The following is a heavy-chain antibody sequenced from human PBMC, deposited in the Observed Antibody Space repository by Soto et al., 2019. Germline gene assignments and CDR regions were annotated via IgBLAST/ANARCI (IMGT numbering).Heavy chain of an antibody. Sequence: EVQLVESGGALVEPGGSLRLSCAASGFTFNNARMSWVRQAPGKGLDWVGRIDGGKTDFAAPVEGRFTFSRNDSRNTLFVQMNSLEADDTGVYYCTSNAAAKVGTLSYWGQGTLVTVSS. CDR2: IDGGKT. D-gene: IGHD1-26*01. CDR1: GFTFNNAR. V-gene: IGHV3-15*02. CDR3: TSNAAAKVGTLSY. J-gene: IGHJ4*02.